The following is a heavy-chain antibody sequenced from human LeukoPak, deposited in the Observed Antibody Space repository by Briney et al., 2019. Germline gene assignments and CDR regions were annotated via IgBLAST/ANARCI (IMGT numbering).Heavy chain of an antibody. J-gene: IGHJ4*02. V-gene: IGHV4-30-2*01. D-gene: IGHD3-3*01. CDR3: ARTRDFWSGFFDY. CDR1: GGSITSDTYY. CDR2: ILHSGST. Sequence: SQTLSLTCDVSGGSITSDTYYWSWLRQPPGKGLEWIGYILHSGSTYNNPSLESRVTISVDTSKSQFSLKLSSVTAADAAVYYCARTRDFWSGFFDYWGQGTLVTVSS.